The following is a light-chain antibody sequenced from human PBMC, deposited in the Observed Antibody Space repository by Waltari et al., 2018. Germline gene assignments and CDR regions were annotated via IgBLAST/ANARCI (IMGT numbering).Light chain of an antibody. V-gene: IGKV3-20*01. CDR3: QQYDISPLT. CDR1: QTVRTTY. CDR2: GAS. J-gene: IGKJ4*01. Sequence: IVLTQSPGTLSLSPGERATLSCRASQTVRTTYLAWYQQKPGQAPTLLIYGASSRATGIPDRFSGSGSGTDFSLTISSLEPEDFAVYYGQQYDISPLTFGGGTKVEIK.